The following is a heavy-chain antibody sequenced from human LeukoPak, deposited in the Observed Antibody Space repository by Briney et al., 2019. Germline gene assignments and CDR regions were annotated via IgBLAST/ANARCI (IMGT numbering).Heavy chain of an antibody. V-gene: IGHV4-34*01. D-gene: IGHD3-22*01. Sequence: SETLSLTCAVYGGSFSGYYWSWIRQPPGKGLEWIGEINHSGSTNYNPSLKSRVTISVDTSKNQFSLKLSSVTAADTAVYYCAREMNYYDSSGYYDPLGYWGQGTLVTVSS. CDR3: AREMNYYDSSGYYDPLGY. J-gene: IGHJ4*02. CDR1: GGSFSGYY. CDR2: INHSGST.